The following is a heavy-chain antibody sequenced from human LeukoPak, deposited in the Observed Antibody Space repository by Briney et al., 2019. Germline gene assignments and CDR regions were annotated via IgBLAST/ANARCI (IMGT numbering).Heavy chain of an antibody. D-gene: IGHD3-22*01. CDR2: ISYDGSNK. Sequence: GRSLRLSCAASGFTFSSYAMHWVRQAPGKGLEWVAVISYDGSNKYYADSVKGRFTISRDNSKNTLYLQMNSLRAEDTAVYYCARSITMIAVVFDPPDYWGQGTLVTVSS. J-gene: IGHJ4*02. CDR1: GFTFSSYA. CDR3: ARSITMIAVVFDPPDY. V-gene: IGHV3-30-3*01.